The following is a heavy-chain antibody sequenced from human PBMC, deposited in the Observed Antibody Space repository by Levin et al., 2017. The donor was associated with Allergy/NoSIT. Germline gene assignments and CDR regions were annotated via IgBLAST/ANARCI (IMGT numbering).Heavy chain of an antibody. CDR1: GDSFSSYF. Sequence: GSLRLSCTVSGDSFSSYFWTWIRQPAGKGLEWIGHIYPTGSANYNPSLKSRGSMSVDMSKNQFSLKLTSVTAADTAVYYCARGTYYDFRSGSVTFDHWGQGTLVTVSS. J-gene: IGHJ4*02. CDR3: ARGTYYDFRSGSVTFDH. CDR2: IYPTGSA. V-gene: IGHV4-4*07. D-gene: IGHD3-3*01.